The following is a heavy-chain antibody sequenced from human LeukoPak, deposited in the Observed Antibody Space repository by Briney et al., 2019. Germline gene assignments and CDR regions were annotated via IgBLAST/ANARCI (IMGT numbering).Heavy chain of an antibody. J-gene: IGHJ4*02. D-gene: IGHD6-13*01. CDR2: IYYSGST. V-gene: IGHV4-31*03. Sequence: PSETLSLTCTVSGGSISSGGYYWSWIRQHPGKGLEWIGYIYYSGSTYYNPSLKSRVTISVDTSKNQFSLKLSSVTAADTAVYFCARGGSRRDSSSTRRYRYWGQGTLVTVSS. CDR1: GGSISSGGYY. CDR3: ARGGSRRDSSSTRRYRY.